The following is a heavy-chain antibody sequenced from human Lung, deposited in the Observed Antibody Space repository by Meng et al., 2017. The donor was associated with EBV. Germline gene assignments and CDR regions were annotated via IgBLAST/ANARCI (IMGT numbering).Heavy chain of an antibody. CDR2: ISTNTGNP. V-gene: IGHV7-4-1*02. D-gene: IGHD6-19*01. J-gene: IGHJ4*02. CDR1: EYTFTRYP. Sequence: QVQLVQSGSELKKPGASVKVSCKASEYTFTRYPMNWVRQAPGQGLEWMGWISTNTGNPTYAQGFTGRFVFSVDTSVSTAYLQISSLKAEDTAVYYCGTLKYTSGFYGPAYWGQGALVTVSS. CDR3: GTLKYTSGFYGPAY.